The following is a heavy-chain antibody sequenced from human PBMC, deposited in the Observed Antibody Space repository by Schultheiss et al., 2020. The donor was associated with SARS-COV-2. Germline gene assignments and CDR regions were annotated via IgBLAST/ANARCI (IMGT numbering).Heavy chain of an antibody. Sequence: SETLSLTCTVSGGSISSYYWSWIRQPPGKGLEWIGEINHSGSTNYNPSLKSRVTISVDTSKNQFSLKLSSVTAADTAVYYCARAAYYDFWSGYYTGDYYYMDVWGKGTTVTVSS. CDR3: ARAAYYDFWSGYYTGDYYYMDV. CDR2: INHSGST. V-gene: IGHV4-34*01. J-gene: IGHJ6*03. D-gene: IGHD3-3*01. CDR1: GGSISSYY.